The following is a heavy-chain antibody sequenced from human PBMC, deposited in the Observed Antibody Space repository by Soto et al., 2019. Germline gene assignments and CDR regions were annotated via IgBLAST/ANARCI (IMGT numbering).Heavy chain of an antibody. V-gene: IGHV1-8*01. J-gene: IGHJ6*02. CDR1: GYSFTSYD. Sequence: ASVKVSCKASGYSFTSYDINWVRQATGQGLEWMGWMNPNSGNTGYAQKFQDRVTISRDNSKSTLYLQMNSLRAEDTALYYCAKGRSYYYYYGVDVWGQGTTVTVSS. CDR2: MNPNSGNT. CDR3: AKGRSYYYYYGVDV.